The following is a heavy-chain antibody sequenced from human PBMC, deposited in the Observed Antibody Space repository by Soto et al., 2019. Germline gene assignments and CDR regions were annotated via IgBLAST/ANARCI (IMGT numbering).Heavy chain of an antibody. CDR2: INHSGST. CDR3: ARGWPLYCSGGSCYVGSHYYYYGMDV. D-gene: IGHD2-15*01. Sequence: SETLSLTCAVYGGSFSGYYWSWIRQPPGKGLEWIGEINHSGSTNYNPSLKSRVTISVDTSKNQFSLKLSSVAAADTAVYYCARGWPLYCSGGSCYVGSHYYYYGMDVWGQGTTVTVSS. J-gene: IGHJ6*02. V-gene: IGHV4-34*01. CDR1: GGSFSGYY.